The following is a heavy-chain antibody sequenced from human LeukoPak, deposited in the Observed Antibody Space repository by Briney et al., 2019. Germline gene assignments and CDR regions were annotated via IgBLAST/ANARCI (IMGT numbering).Heavy chain of an antibody. CDR2: ISGNSGRT. D-gene: IGHD6-19*01. J-gene: IGHJ4*02. CDR1: GYSFTTYG. V-gene: IGHV1-18*01. Sequence: ASVKVSCKASGYSFTTYGISWVRQAPGQGLKWMGWISGNSGRTDYSPKLQDRVTMTTDTSTSTAYMELRSLTSADTGTYYCARDPKYSSGWILSGPFDYWGQGTLVTVSS. CDR3: ARDPKYSSGWILSGPFDY.